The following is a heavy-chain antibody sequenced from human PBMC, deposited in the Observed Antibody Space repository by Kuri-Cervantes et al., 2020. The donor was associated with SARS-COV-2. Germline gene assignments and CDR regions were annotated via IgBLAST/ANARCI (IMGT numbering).Heavy chain of an antibody. J-gene: IGHJ4*02. D-gene: IGHD1-1*01. Sequence: GESLKISCAASGFTFSSYWMSWVRQAPGKGLEWVSAISGSGGSTYYADSVKGRFTLSRDNAKNMLFLQMNSLRAEDTAVYYCVRDGDHWNFDYWGQGTLVTVSS. CDR2: ISGSGGST. CDR3: VRDGDHWNFDY. V-gene: IGHV3-23*01. CDR1: GFTFSSYW.